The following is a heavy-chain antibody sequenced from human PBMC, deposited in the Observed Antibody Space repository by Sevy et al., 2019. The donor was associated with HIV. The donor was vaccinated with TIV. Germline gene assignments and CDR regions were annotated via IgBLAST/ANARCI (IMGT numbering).Heavy chain of an antibody. CDR2: MNPNSGNT. Sequence: ASVKVSCKASGYTFTSYDINWVRQATGQGLEWMGWMNPNSGNTGYAQKFQGRVTMTRNTSISTAYMELSSLRSEDTAVYYCARGGYRIAVAGTYYYYGMAVWGQGTTVTVSS. CDR1: GYTFTSYD. D-gene: IGHD6-19*01. CDR3: ARGGYRIAVAGTYYYYGMAV. J-gene: IGHJ6*02. V-gene: IGHV1-8*01.